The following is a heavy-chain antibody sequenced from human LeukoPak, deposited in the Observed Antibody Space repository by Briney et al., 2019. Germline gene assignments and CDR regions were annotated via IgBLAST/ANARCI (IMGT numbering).Heavy chain of an antibody. J-gene: IGHJ5*02. CDR2: LNQDGGEK. D-gene: IGHD7-27*01. CDR1: GLTFKNSW. V-gene: IGHV3-7*03. CDR3: ARGHWGLDP. Sequence: GGFLRLSCAVFGLTFKNSWMTWVRQAPGKGLEWVATLNQDGGEKYYVDSVKGRFTSSRDNAKNSLYLQMNSLRADDTAVYYCARGHWGLDPWGQGTLVIVSS.